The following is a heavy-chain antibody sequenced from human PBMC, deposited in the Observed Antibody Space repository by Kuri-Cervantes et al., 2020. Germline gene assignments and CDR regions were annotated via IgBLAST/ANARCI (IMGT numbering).Heavy chain of an antibody. J-gene: IGHJ4*02. D-gene: IGHD6-19*01. V-gene: IGHV3-21*04. CDR2: ISSSSSYI. CDR1: GFTFSSYS. Sequence: GESLKISCAASGFTFSSYSMNWVRQAPGKGLEWVSSISSSSSYIYYADSVKGRFTISRDNAKNSLYLQMNSLRAEDTAIYYCAKHRSGIAVAASNYWGQGTLVTVSS. CDR3: AKHRSGIAVAASNY.